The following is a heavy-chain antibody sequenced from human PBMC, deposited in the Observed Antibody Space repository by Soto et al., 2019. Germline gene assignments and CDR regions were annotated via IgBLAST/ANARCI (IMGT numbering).Heavy chain of an antibody. V-gene: IGHV3-23*01. Sequence: GGSLRLSCVASGFAFSSYDMSWVRQAPGKGLEWVSAISGSGDSTFYADSVKGRFTISRDNPKNTLYLQMNSLRAEDTAVYYCANRDTSMVTRYYYGMDVWGQGTTVTVSS. CDR3: ANRDTSMVTRYYYGMDV. CDR1: GFAFSSYD. J-gene: IGHJ6*02. D-gene: IGHD5-18*01. CDR2: ISGSGDST.